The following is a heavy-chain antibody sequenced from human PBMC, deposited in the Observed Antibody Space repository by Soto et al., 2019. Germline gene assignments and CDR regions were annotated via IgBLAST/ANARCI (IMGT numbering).Heavy chain of an antibody. D-gene: IGHD3-22*01. J-gene: IGHJ3*02. Sequence: QVQLQESGPGLVTPSETLSLPGTDSGGSISRYYWSWIRQPAGKGLVWIGRIYTSGSTNYNPSLKSRVTMSGDTSENQFSLKLSSVTAADTAVYYCARDPMTMIACDIWGQGTMVTVSS. CDR1: GGSISRYY. CDR3: ARDPMTMIACDI. V-gene: IGHV4-4*07. CDR2: IYTSGST.